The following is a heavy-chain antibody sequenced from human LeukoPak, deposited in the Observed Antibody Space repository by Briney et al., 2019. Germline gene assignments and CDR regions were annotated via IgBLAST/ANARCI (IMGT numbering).Heavy chain of an antibody. V-gene: IGHV3-74*01. D-gene: IGHD6-13*01. J-gene: IGHJ4*02. CDR3: ARGSWIAAAGTHFDY. CDR2: INSDGSST. CDR1: GFTFSSYW. Sequence: GSLRLSCAASGFTFSSYWMHWVRQAPGKGLVWVSRINSDGSSTSYADSVKGRFTISRDNSKNTLYLQMNSLRAEDTAVYYCARGSWIAAAGTHFDYWGQGTPVTVSS.